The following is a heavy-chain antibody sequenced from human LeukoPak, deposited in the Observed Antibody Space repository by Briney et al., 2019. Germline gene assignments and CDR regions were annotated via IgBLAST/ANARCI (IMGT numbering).Heavy chain of an antibody. CDR3: ARYHCSSTTCYYFDY. V-gene: IGHV4-59*01. J-gene: IGHJ4*02. CDR2: VYYSGST. D-gene: IGHD2-2*01. CDR1: GGSISSYY. Sequence: SETLSLTCSVSGGSISSYYWSWIRQPPGKGLEWIGYVYYSGSTNYNPSLKSRVTMSVDTSKNQSSLKLHSVTAADTAVYYCARYHCSSTTCYYFDYWGQGILVTVSS.